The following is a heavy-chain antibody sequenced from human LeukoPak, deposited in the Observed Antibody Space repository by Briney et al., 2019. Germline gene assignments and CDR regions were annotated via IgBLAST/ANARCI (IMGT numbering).Heavy chain of an antibody. CDR1: GFTFSSYA. D-gene: IGHD3-22*01. J-gene: IGHJ4*02. Sequence: GGSLRLSCAASGFTFSSYALSRVRQAPGKGLEWVSGIGAGGSTYYADSVKGRFTISRDNSKNRLYLQMNSLRAEDTAIYYCARTYYYDSSGAYYFDYWGQGTLVTVSS. CDR3: ARTYYYDSSGAYYFDY. V-gene: IGHV3-23*01. CDR2: IGAGGST.